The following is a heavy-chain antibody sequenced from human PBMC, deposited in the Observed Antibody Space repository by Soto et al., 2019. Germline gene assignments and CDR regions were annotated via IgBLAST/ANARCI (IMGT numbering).Heavy chain of an antibody. CDR3: AKDLGAGYGGYPRPDY. Sequence: QVQLVESGGGVVQPGRSLRLSCAASGFTFSSYGMHWVRQAPGKGLEWVAGISYDGSNKYYADSVKGRFTISRDNSKNTLYLQMDSVRAEDTAVYYCAKDLGAGYGGYPRPDYWGQGTLVTVSS. D-gene: IGHD4-17*01. CDR1: GFTFSSYG. CDR2: ISYDGSNK. J-gene: IGHJ4*02. V-gene: IGHV3-30*18.